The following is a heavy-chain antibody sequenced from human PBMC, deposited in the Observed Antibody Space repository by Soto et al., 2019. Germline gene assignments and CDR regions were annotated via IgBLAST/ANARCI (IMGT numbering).Heavy chain of an antibody. CDR2: IYYSGST. Sequence: SETLSLTCTVSGGSISSYYWSWIRQPPGKGLEWIGYIYYSGSTNYNPSLKSRVTISVDTSKNQFSLKLSSVTAADTAVYYCARHPGNRGYMDVWGKGTTVTVSS. CDR1: GGSISSYY. V-gene: IGHV4-59*08. CDR3: ARHPGNRGYMDV. D-gene: IGHD3-16*01. J-gene: IGHJ6*03.